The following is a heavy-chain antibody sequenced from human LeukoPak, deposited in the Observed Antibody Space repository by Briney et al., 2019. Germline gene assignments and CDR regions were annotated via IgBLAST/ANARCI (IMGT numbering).Heavy chain of an antibody. D-gene: IGHD3-3*01. CDR1: GVTFSSYA. CDR3: AKVCITIFGVVDPIDY. CDR2: ISGSGGST. V-gene: IGHV3-23*01. J-gene: IGHJ4*02. Sequence: GASLRLSCAASGVTFSSYAMSWVRQAPGKGLEWVSAISGSGGSTYYADSVKGRFTISRDNSKNTLYLQMNSLRAEDTAVYYCAKVCITIFGVVDPIDYWGQGTLVTVSS.